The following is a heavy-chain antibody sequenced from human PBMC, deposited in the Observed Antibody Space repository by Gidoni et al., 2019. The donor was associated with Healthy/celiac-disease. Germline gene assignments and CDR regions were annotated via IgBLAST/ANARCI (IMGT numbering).Heavy chain of an antibody. CDR3: VRIAVAGTVNY. CDR1: GGSISSSSYY. CDR2: IYYSGST. Sequence: EPRPGLVKPSETLSLTCTVPGGSISSSSYYWGWIRQPPGKGLEWIGSIYYSGSTYYNPSLKSRVTISVDTSKNQFSLKLSSVTAADTAVYYCVRIAVAGTVNYWGQGTLVTVSS. V-gene: IGHV4-39*01. D-gene: IGHD6-19*01. J-gene: IGHJ4*02.